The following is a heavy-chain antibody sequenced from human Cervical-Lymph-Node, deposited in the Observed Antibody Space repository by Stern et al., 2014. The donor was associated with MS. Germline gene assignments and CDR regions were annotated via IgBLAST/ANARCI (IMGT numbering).Heavy chain of an antibody. CDR1: GYTFTSYA. CDR3: ARNRVWGGTDY. V-gene: IGHV1-3*01. CDR2: INAGNGNT. J-gene: IGHJ4*02. D-gene: IGHD3-16*01. Sequence: VQLVESGAEVKKPGASVKVSCKASGYTFTSYAMHWARQAPGQRLEWMGWINAGNGNTKYSQNFQGRVTITRDTSASTAYMELSSLRSEDTAVYYCARNRVWGGTDYWGQGTLVTVSS.